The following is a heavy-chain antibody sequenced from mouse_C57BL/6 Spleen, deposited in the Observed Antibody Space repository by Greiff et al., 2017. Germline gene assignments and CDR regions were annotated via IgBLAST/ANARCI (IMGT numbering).Heavy chain of an antibody. J-gene: IGHJ4*01. V-gene: IGHV1-55*01. D-gene: IGHD3-3*01. CDR1: GYTFTSYW. CDR3: ARWGGRDYYAMDY. Sequence: VQLQQPGAELVKPGASVKMSCKASGYTFTSYWITWVKQRPGQGLEWIGDIYPGSGSTNYNEKFKSKATLTVDTSSSTAYMQLSSLTSADSAVYYCARWGGRDYYAMDYWGQGTSVTVSS. CDR2: IYPGSGST.